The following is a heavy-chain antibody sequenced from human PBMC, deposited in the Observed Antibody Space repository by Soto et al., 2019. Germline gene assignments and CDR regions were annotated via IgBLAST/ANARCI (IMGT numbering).Heavy chain of an antibody. V-gene: IGHV4-59*01. Sequence: SETLSLTCTVSGGSISSYYWSLIRQPPGKGLEWIGYIYYSGSTNYNPSLKSRVTISVDTSKNQFSLKLSSVTAADTAVYYCASLVTTLSWFDPWGQGTLVTVSS. CDR1: GGSISSYY. CDR3: ASLVTTLSWFDP. D-gene: IGHD4-17*01. J-gene: IGHJ5*02. CDR2: IYYSGST.